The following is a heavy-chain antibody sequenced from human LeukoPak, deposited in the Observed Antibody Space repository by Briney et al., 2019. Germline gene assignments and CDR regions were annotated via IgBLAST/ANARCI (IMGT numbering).Heavy chain of an antibody. CDR3: ARGRRDGYNLEYFDK. CDR1: GVSISSSNSY. Sequence: ASETLSLTCSVSGVSISSSNSYWGWIRQPPGKGLEWIGSIYYTGNTYYNASLKSRVTISIDTSKNQFSLKLTSVTAADTAVYYCARGRRDGYNLEYFDKWGQGTLVTVSS. CDR2: IYYTGNT. D-gene: IGHD5-24*01. J-gene: IGHJ4*02. V-gene: IGHV4-39*01.